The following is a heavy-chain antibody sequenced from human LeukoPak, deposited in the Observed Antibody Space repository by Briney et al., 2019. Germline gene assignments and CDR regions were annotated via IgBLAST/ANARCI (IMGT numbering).Heavy chain of an antibody. J-gene: IGHJ3*02. D-gene: IGHD3-10*01. Sequence: ASVKVSCKASGYTFSGFYIHWVRQAPGQGLEWMGWINPNSGGINYAQKFQGRVTMTRDTSISTAYVELSRPRSDDTALYYCARVSGSSEAAFDIWGQGTMVTVSS. CDR1: GYTFSGFY. CDR2: INPNSGGI. V-gene: IGHV1-2*02. CDR3: ARVSGSSEAAFDI.